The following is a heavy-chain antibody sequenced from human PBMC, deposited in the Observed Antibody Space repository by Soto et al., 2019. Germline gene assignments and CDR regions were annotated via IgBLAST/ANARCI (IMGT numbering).Heavy chain of an antibody. CDR2: ISAYNGNT. Sequence: VSVTVSCKSPGYTFTSYGISGVRQAPGKGLEWMGWISAYNGNTNYAQKLQGRVTMTTDTSTSTAYMELRSLRSDDTAVYYCARVLEYCSSTSCYTYYYGMDVWGQGTTVTVSS. V-gene: IGHV1-18*01. D-gene: IGHD2-2*02. CDR3: ARVLEYCSSTSCYTYYYGMDV. CDR1: GYTFTSYG. J-gene: IGHJ6*02.